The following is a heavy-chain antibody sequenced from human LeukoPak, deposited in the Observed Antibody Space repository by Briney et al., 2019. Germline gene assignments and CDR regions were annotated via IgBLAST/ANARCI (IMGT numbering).Heavy chain of an antibody. CDR2: IRSADDIT. D-gene: IGHD6-19*01. V-gene: IGHV3-48*04. J-gene: IGHJ4*02. CDR3: AGGRQWLVL. Sequence: GGSLRLPCAASGFTFSSYSMNWVRQVPGKGLEWVSHIRSADDITYYADSVKGRFTISRDNAKDSLYLQMNSLRAEDTAVYYCAGGRQWLVLWGQGTLVTVSS. CDR1: GFTFSSYS.